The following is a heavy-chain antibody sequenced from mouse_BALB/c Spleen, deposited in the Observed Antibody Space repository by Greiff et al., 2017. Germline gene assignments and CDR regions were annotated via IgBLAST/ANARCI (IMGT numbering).Heavy chain of an antibody. J-gene: IGHJ4*01. Sequence: QVQLKESGPGLVAPSQSLSITCTVSGFSLTGYGVNWVRQPPGKGLEWLGMIWGDGSTDYNSALKSRLSISKDNSKSQVFLKMNSLQTDDTARYYCARKGDDYAMDYWGQGTSVTVSS. CDR2: IWGDGST. D-gene: IGHD3-3*01. CDR3: ARKGDDYAMDY. V-gene: IGHV2-6-7*01. CDR1: GFSLTGYG.